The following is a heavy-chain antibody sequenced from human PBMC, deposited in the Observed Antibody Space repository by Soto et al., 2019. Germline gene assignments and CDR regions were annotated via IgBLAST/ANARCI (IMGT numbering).Heavy chain of an antibody. J-gene: IGHJ4*02. Sequence: SETLSLTCNVSGVSIIDTSYYWGWIRQPPGNGLELIGTIYFNGKTFYNPSLKSRLTISVDTSKNQISLRLTSVTAADTAVYYCARQGSYWGQGTLVTVSS. CDR3: ARQGSY. CDR1: GVSIIDTSYY. CDR2: IYFNGKT. V-gene: IGHV4-39*01.